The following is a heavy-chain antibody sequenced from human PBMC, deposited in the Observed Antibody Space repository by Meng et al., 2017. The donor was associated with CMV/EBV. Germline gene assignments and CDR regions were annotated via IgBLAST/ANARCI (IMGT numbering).Heavy chain of an antibody. CDR1: GFTFSSYW. J-gene: IGHJ4*02. D-gene: IGHD6-19*01. CDR2: INSDGSST. CDR3: ARTGGWYSFDY. V-gene: IGHV3-74*01. Sequence: GESLKISCAASGFTFSSYWMHWVRQAPGKGLVWVSRINSDGSSTGYADSVKGRFTISRDNAKNTLYLQMNSLRAEDTAVYYCARTGGWYSFDYWGQGTLVTVSS.